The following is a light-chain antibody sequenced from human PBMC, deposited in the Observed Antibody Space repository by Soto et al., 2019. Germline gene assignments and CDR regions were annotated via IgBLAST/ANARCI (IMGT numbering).Light chain of an antibody. Sequence: QSVLTQPPSASGTPGQRVTVSCSGNTANVGKNFVYWYQQLPGTAPKLLIYNNDRRPSGVPDRFSGSKSDTSASLAISGLRSEDEADYYCTTWDDRQSGRVFGTGPKVTVL. J-gene: IGLJ1*01. CDR2: NND. CDR1: TANVGKNF. CDR3: TTWDDRQSGRV. V-gene: IGLV1-47*02.